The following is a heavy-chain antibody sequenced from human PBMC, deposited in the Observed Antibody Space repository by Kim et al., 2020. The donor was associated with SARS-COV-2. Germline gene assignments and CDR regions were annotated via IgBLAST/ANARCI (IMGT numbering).Heavy chain of an antibody. J-gene: IGHJ6*02. CDR1: GFTFSSYG. CDR2: ISYDGNNK. D-gene: IGHD6-13*01. CDR3: ARGLGAAAGTYYSYVMDV. V-gene: IGHV3-33*05. Sequence: GGSLRLSCAASGFTFSSYGMHWVRQAPGKGLEWVAVISYDGNNKYYADSVKGRFTISRENSKNTLYLQMNSLRAEDTAVYYCARGLGAAAGTYYSYVMDVWGQGTTVTVSS.